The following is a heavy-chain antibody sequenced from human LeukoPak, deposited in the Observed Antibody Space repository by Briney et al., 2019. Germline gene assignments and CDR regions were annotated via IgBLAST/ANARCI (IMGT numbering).Heavy chain of an antibody. CDR2: IRYDGGNK. CDR3: AKDPSPPKVWFGESTTGTN. D-gene: IGHD3-10*01. J-gene: IGHJ4*02. CDR1: GFTFSSYG. Sequence: PGGSLRLSCAASGFTFSSYGMHWVRQAPGKGLEWVAFIRYDGGNKYYADSVKGRFTISRDNSKNTLYLQMNSLRAEDTAVYYCAKDPSPPKVWFGESTTGTNWGQGTLVTVSS. V-gene: IGHV3-30*02.